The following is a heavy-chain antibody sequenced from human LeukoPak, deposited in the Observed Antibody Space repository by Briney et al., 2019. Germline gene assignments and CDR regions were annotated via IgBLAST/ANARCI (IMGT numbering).Heavy chain of an antibody. J-gene: IGHJ3*02. V-gene: IGHV3-74*01. CDR3: ARDGDYDILTGYYPPTHTFDI. CDR2: INSDGSST. CDR1: GFTFSSYW. Sequence: PGGSLRLSCAASGFTFSSYWMHWVRQAPGKGLVWVSRINSDGSSTNYADSVKGRFTISRDNAKNTLYLQMNSLRAEDTAVYYCARDGDYDILTGYYPPTHTFDIWGQGTMVTVSS. D-gene: IGHD3-9*01.